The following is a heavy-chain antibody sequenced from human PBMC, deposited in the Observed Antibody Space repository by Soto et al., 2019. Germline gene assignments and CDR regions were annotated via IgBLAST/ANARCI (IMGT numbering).Heavy chain of an antibody. CDR2: IIPIFGTA. D-gene: IGHD6-13*01. CDR3: ARSSVEYSSSWYSNYYHYSGTDV. J-gene: IGHJ6*02. V-gene: IGHV1-69*13. CDR1: GGTFSSYA. Sequence: ASVKVSCKASGGTFSSYAISWVRQAPGQGLEWMGGIIPIFGTANYAQKFQGRVTITADESTSTAYMELSSLRSEDTAVYYCARSSVEYSSSWYSNYYHYSGTDVWGQGTAVTVSS.